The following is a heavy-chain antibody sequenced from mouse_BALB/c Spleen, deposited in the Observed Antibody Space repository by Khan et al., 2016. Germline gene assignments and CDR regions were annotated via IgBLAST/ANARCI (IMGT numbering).Heavy chain of an antibody. CDR1: GFDFSRYW. CDR3: ARESIFRNYYDDPHYFDV. V-gene: IGHV4-1*02. Sequence: EVKLLESGGGLVQPGGSLKLSRAATGFDFSRYWMSWVRQAPGKGLEWIGEINPDSSTLNYTPSLKDKFIISRDNAKNTLYLQMSKVRSEDTARYYCARESIFRNYYDDPHYFDVWGRCTTLTVSS. D-gene: IGHD1-1*02. CDR2: INPDSSTL. J-gene: IGHJ2*01.